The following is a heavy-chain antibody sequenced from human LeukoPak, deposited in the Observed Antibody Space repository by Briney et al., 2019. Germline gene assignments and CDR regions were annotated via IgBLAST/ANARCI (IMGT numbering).Heavy chain of an antibody. CDR3: AKGLQTGNARTLDY. J-gene: IGHJ4*02. V-gene: IGHV3-23*01. CDR2: ISGSGGSI. D-gene: IGHD2-21*01. Sequence: GGSLRLPCAASGFTFSSYAMSWVRQAPGKGLEWVSAISGSGGSIYYADSVKGRFTISRDNSKNTLYLQMNSLRAEDTAVYYCAKGLQTGNARTLDYWGQGTLVTVSS. CDR1: GFTFSSYA.